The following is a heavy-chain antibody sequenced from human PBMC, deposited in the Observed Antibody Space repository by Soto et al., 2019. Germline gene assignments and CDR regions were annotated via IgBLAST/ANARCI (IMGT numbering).Heavy chain of an antibody. J-gene: IGHJ4*02. CDR1: GFTFSNYG. CDR2: ITSSSSSI. Sequence: GSLRLSCAASGFTFSNYGINWVRQAPGKGLEWVSFITSSSSSIYYADSVKGRFTVSRDNAKNSLYLQMNSVRAEDTAVYYCAITITSLNPFNYWGQGTLVTVSS. D-gene: IGHD1-1*01. CDR3: AITITSLNPFNY. V-gene: IGHV3-48*01.